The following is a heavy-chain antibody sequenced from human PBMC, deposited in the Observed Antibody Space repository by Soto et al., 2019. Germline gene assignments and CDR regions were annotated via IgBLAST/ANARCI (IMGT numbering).Heavy chain of an antibody. CDR1: GGSISSYY. Sequence: SETLSLTCTVSGGSISSYYWSWIRQPPGKGLELIGYIYYSGSTNYNPSLKSRVTISVDTSKNQFSLKLSSVTAADTAVYYCARGFWNRRTPFDYWGQGTLVTVSS. V-gene: IGHV4-59*08. CDR2: IYYSGST. D-gene: IGHD3-3*01. CDR3: ARGFWNRRTPFDY. J-gene: IGHJ4*02.